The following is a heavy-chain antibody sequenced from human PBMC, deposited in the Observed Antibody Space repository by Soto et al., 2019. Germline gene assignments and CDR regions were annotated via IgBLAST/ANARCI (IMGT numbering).Heavy chain of an antibody. J-gene: IGHJ4*02. V-gene: IGHV3-11*05. CDR2: ITTTGNYT. D-gene: IGHD5-12*01. Sequence: QVQLVESGGGLVKPGGSLRLSCAASGFSLSAYYMTWIRQAPGKGLEWLSYITTTGNYTDYADSVKGRFTTSRDNAKNSLNLHMNSVSADDTAVYYCARVLSGTRSFDYWGQGTLVTVSS. CDR1: GFSLSAYY. CDR3: ARVLSGTRSFDY.